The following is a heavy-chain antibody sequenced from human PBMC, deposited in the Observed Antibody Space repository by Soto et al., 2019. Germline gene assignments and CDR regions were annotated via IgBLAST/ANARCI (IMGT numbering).Heavy chain of an antibody. CDR1: GFRFSSYG. CDR2: ISSGSSFI. V-gene: IGHV3-21*01. D-gene: IGHD1-26*01. J-gene: IGHJ4*02. CDR3: TRVLLGGYYGSDFDF. Sequence: EVLLVGSGGGPVKPGGSLRLSCTASGFRFSSYGMNWVRQAPGKGLDWVSAISSGSSFIYYADSVKGRFTISRDNAKNSLYLQMNRLRADDTTIYYLTRVLLGGYYGSDFDFWGQGTQVNVSS.